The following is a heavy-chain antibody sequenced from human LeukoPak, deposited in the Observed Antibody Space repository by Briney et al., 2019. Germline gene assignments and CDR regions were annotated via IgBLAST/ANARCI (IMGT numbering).Heavy chain of an antibody. D-gene: IGHD3-10*01. CDR3: ARVGSITMVRGVILDAFDI. Sequence: SVKVSCKASGGTFSSYAISWVRQAPGQGLEWMGRIIPILGIANYAQKFQGRVTITADKSTSTAYMELSSLRSEDTAVYYCARVGSITMVRGVILDAFDIWGQGTMVTVSS. CDR2: IIPILGIA. CDR1: GGTFSSYA. V-gene: IGHV1-69*04. J-gene: IGHJ3*02.